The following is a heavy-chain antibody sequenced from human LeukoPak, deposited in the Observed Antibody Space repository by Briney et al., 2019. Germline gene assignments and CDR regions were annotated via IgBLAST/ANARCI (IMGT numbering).Heavy chain of an antibody. CDR2: IGIDSGNT. CDR3: ARDHNYAFDN. V-gene: IGHV3-48*01. D-gene: IGHD1-1*01. J-gene: IGHJ4*02. CDR1: GFPFIGYS. Sequence: GGSLRLSCTASGFPFIGYSMNWVRQAPGKGLEWISYIGIDSGNTKYADSVRGRFTASADKAKNSLYLQMNSLRVEDTAVYYCARDHNYAFDNWGQGTLVSVAS.